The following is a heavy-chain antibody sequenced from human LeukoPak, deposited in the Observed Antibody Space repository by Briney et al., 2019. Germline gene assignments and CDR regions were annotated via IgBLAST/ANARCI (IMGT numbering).Heavy chain of an antibody. CDR2: IYYSGST. Sequence: SETLSLTCTVSGGSISSYYWSWIRQPPGKGMEWIGYIYYSGSTNYNPSLKSRVTISVDTSKNQFSLKLRSVTAADTAVYYCAKVGGYSSFYYYYGMDVWGQGTTVTVSS. J-gene: IGHJ6*02. CDR1: GGSISSYY. CDR3: AKVGGYSSFYYYYGMDV. V-gene: IGHV4-59*01. D-gene: IGHD4-11*01.